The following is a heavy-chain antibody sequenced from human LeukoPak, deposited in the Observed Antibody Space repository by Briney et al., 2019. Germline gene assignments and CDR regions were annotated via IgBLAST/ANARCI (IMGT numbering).Heavy chain of an antibody. CDR2: ISGSDGST. CDR3: AKDGYDFWSAYQIDL. V-gene: IGHV3-23*01. Sequence: GGSLRPSCAAPGYTFSNYAMTRVRQDPGKGLAWVSAISGSDGSTYYSDSVTGRFSISRDNAKNTLYLQMTSLRTDDTAVYYCAKDGYDFWSAYQIDLWGQGTLVTVSS. D-gene: IGHD3-3*01. J-gene: IGHJ5*02. CDR1: GYTFSNYA.